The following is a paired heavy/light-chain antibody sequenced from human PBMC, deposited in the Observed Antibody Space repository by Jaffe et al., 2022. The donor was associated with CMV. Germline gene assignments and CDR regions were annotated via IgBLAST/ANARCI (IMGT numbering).Light chain of an antibody. CDR3: GSWDNSLRAGRV. V-gene: IGLV1-51*02. J-gene: IGLJ3*02. Sequence: QSVLTQPPSVSAAPGQKVTISCSGSSSNIGVNYVSWYQQLPGTAPKLLIYENDKRPSGIPDRFSGSKSGTSGTLLITGLQTGDEGDYYCGSWDNSLRAGRVFGGGTKLTVL. CDR2: END. CDR1: SSNIGVNY.
Heavy chain of an antibody. CDR2: ISGGSSDT. CDR1: GFTFSVYY. D-gene: IGHD1-26*01. J-gene: IGHJ4*02. CDR3: ARDIRYVGSYFYFDS. V-gene: IGHV3-11*06. Sequence: QVQLVESGGGLVRPGGSLRLSCAASGFTFSVYYMSWIRQAPGKGLEWISFISGGSSDTNYADSVKGRFTSSRDNARNSLYLQMDSLRVEDTAVYYCARDIRYVGSYFYFDSWGQGTLVTVSS.